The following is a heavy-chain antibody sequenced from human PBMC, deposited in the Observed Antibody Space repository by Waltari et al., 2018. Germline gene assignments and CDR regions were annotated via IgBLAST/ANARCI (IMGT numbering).Heavy chain of an antibody. D-gene: IGHD5-12*01. V-gene: IGHV4-4*07. J-gene: IGHJ4*02. CDR3: AREVLPNATIWRSYFDY. CDR1: GDSISSYY. Sequence: QVQLQESGPGLVKPSETLSLTCTVSGDSISSYYWSWIRQPAGKGLEYIGRIYTGRHPNYNPPRESRVTMSIDTSKNEFYRRLSSVTAAATAVYYCAREVLPNATIWRSYFDYWGQGSLVTVSS. CDR2: IYTGRHP.